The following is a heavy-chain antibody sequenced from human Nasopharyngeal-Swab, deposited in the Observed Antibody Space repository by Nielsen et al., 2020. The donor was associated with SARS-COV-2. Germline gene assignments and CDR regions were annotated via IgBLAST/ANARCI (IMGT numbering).Heavy chain of an antibody. J-gene: IGHJ3*02. Sequence: SETLSLTCTVSGGSISSGGYYWSWIRQHPGKGLEWIGYIYYSGSTYYNPSLKSRVTISVDTSKNQFSLKLSFVTAADTAVYYCARSLGWRHYAFDIWGQGTMVTVSS. CDR2: IYYSGST. CDR3: ARSLGWRHYAFDI. D-gene: IGHD6-19*01. CDR1: GGSISSGGYY. V-gene: IGHV4-31*03.